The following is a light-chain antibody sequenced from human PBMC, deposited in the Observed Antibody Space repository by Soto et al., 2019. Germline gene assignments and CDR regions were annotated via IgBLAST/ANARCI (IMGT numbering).Light chain of an antibody. CDR1: QSISSY. CDR3: QQSYSTSGYT. J-gene: IGKJ2*01. Sequence: DIQMTQSPSSLSASVGDRVTITCRASQSISSYLNWYQQKPGKAPKLLIYAASSLQSGVPSRFSGSGSGTDFTITSSILQHEYFATYYCQQSYSTSGYTFGQGTKLEIK. V-gene: IGKV1-39*01. CDR2: AAS.